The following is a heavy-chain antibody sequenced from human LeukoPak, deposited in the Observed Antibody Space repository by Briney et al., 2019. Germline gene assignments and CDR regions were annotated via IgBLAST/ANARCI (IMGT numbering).Heavy chain of an antibody. Sequence: PSETLSLTCTVSGGSISSYYWSWIRQPPGKGPEWIGYIYYSGSTNYNPSLKSRVTISVDTSKNQFSLKLSSVTAADTAVYYCARERGDRAGYFDLWGRGTLVTVSS. V-gene: IGHV4-59*01. D-gene: IGHD4-17*01. CDR3: ARERGDRAGYFDL. CDR1: GGSISSYY. J-gene: IGHJ2*01. CDR2: IYYSGST.